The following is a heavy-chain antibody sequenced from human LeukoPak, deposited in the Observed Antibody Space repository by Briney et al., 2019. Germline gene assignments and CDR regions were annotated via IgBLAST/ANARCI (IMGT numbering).Heavy chain of an antibody. CDR3: ARVPLGYSRHDGIH. Sequence: GGSLRLSCAASGFTFSSYAMHWVRQAPGKGLEWVAVISYDGSNKYYADSVKGRFTISRDNSKNTLYLQMNSLRAEDTAAYYCARVPLGYSRHDGIHWGQGTLVTVSS. D-gene: IGHD6-13*01. J-gene: IGHJ4*02. CDR1: GFTFSSYA. V-gene: IGHV3-30-3*01. CDR2: ISYDGSNK.